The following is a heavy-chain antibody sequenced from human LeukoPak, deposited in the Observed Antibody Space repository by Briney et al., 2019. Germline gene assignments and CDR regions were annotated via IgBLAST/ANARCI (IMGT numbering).Heavy chain of an antibody. CDR1: GGSISSYY. J-gene: IGHJ5*02. V-gene: IGHV4-59*12. CDR2: IYYSGST. Sequence: SETLSLTCTVSGGSISSYYWSWIRQPPGKGLEWIGYIYYSGSTNYNPSLKSRVTISVDTSKNQFPLKLSSVTAADTAVYYCARAVSSGSYRFDPWGQGTLVTVSS. CDR3: ARAVSSGSYRFDP. D-gene: IGHD3-10*01.